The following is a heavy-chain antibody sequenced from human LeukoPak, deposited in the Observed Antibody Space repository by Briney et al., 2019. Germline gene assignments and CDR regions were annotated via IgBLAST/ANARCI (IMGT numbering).Heavy chain of an antibody. J-gene: IGHJ6*02. CDR1: GYTFTSYG. CDR3: AREGNDSGWSFSRYYYYYGMDG. CDR2: ISAYNGNT. V-gene: IGHV1-18*01. Sequence: ASVKVSCKASGYTFTSYGISWVRQAPGQGLEWMGWISAYNGNTNYAQKLQGRVTMTTATSTSTAYMELRSLRSDDTAVYYCAREGNDSGWSFSRYYYYYGMDGWGQGTTVTVSS. D-gene: IGHD6-19*01.